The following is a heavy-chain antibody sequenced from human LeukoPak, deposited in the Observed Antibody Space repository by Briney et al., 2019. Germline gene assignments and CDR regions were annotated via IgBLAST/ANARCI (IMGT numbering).Heavy chain of an antibody. CDR3: ARDGILIRGIISNWFDP. Sequence: ASVKVSCKASGGTFSSYAISWVRQAPGQELEWMAWISTYDSNTRTAQKFQDRVVMTTDISTRTAYMELHSLRFDDTAVYYCARDGILIRGIISNWFDPWGQGTLVTVSS. V-gene: IGHV1-18*01. D-gene: IGHD3-10*01. CDR2: ISTYDSNT. CDR1: GGTFSSYA. J-gene: IGHJ5*02.